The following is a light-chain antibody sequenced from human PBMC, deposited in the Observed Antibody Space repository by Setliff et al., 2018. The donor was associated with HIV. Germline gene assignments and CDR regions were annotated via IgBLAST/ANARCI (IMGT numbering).Light chain of an antibody. CDR3: SSYTSSSTLV. V-gene: IGLV2-14*03. J-gene: IGLJ3*02. CDR2: DVS. CDR1: SSDIAIYNF. Sequence: QSALTQPASVSGSPGQSITISCTGTSSDIAIYNFVSWYQHHPGKAPKLIIYDVSNRPSGVSNRFSGSKSGNTASLTISGLQAEDEADYYCSSYTSSSTLVFGGGTKVTVL.